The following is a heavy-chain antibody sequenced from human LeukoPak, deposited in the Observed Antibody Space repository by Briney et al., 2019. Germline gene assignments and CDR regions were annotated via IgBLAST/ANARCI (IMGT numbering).Heavy chain of an antibody. CDR2: IDSDGAST. Sequence: PGGSLRLSCEASGFTFGRWWMHWVRQAPGKGLVWVSLIDSDGASTEYADSVKGRFTISRDNAKNKLYLQMNGLTADDTAVYFCARDRDIYDYVWGSYRSRNWFDSWGQGTLVTVSS. CDR3: ARDRDIYDYVWGSYRSRNWFDS. V-gene: IGHV3-74*03. J-gene: IGHJ5*01. D-gene: IGHD3-16*02. CDR1: GFTFGRWW.